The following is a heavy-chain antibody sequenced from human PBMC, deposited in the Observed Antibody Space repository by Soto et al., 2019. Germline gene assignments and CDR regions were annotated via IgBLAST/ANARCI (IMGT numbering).Heavy chain of an antibody. D-gene: IGHD3-22*01. J-gene: IGHJ4*02. CDR3: AKDNGGYYDSSGNFKY. V-gene: IGHV3-9*01. CDR1: GFTFDDYA. CDR2: ISWNGATM. Sequence: EVQLVESGGGLVQPGRSLRLSCVASGFTFDDYAMHWVRQVPGKGLEWVSGISWNGATMGYGDSVKGRFTISRDNTKNSLYLQMNSLRPEDTAFYYCAKDNGGYYDSSGNFKYWGQGTLVTVSS.